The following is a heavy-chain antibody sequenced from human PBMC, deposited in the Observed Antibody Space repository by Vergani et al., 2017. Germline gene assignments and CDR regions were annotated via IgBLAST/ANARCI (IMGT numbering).Heavy chain of an antibody. CDR3: ARLLGWGYCSGGSCYVQH. Sequence: EVQLVQSGAEVKKPGESLKISCKGSGYSFTSYWIGWVRQMPGKGLEWMGIIYPGDSDTRYSPSFQGQVTISADKSISTAYLQWSSLKASDTAMYYCARLLGWGYCSGGSCYVQHWGQGTLVTVSS. J-gene: IGHJ1*01. V-gene: IGHV5-51*03. CDR1: GYSFTSYW. D-gene: IGHD2-15*01. CDR2: IYPGDSDT.